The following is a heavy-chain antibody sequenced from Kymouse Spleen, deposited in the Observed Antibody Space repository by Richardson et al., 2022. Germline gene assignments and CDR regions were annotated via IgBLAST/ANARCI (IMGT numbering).Heavy chain of an antibody. CDR3: AKDIGGAVASYGMDV. D-gene: IGHD6-19*01. CDR1: GFTFDDYA. CDR2: ISWNSGSI. Sequence: EVQLVESGGGLVQPGRSLRLSCAASGFTFDDYAMHWVRQAPGKGLEWVSGISWNSGSIGYADSVKGRFTISRDNAKNSLYLQMNSLRAEDTALYYCAKDIGGAVASYGMDVWGQGTTVTVSS. J-gene: IGHJ6*02. V-gene: IGHV3-9*01.